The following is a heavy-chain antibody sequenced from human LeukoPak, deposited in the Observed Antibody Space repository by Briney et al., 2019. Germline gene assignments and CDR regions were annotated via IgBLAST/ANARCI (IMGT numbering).Heavy chain of an antibody. V-gene: IGHV3-49*03. CDR3: TRDSSGYH. J-gene: IGHJ4*02. CDR1: GFTFGDYD. CDR2: IRSKAYGGTT. Sequence: PGGSLRLSCTASGFTFGDYDMSWFRQAPGKGLEWVGFIRSKAYGGTTEYAASVNGRFTISRDDSKSTAYLQMNSLKTEDTAVYYCTRDSSGYHWGQGTLVTVSS. D-gene: IGHD3-22*01.